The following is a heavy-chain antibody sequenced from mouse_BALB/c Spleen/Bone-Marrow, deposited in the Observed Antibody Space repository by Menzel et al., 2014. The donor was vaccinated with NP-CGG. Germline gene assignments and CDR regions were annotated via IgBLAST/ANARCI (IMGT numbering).Heavy chain of an antibody. V-gene: IGHV5-9-4*01. Sequence: EVQRVESGGGLVKPGGSLKLSCAASGFTFSSYAMSWVRQSPEKRLEGVAEISSGDSYTYYPDTVTGRFTISRDNAKNTLYLAMSSLRSEDTAMYYCARDSSGYFDYWGQGTTLTVSS. CDR3: ARDSSGYFDY. CDR1: GFTFSSYA. D-gene: IGHD3-1*01. J-gene: IGHJ2*01. CDR2: ISSGDSYT.